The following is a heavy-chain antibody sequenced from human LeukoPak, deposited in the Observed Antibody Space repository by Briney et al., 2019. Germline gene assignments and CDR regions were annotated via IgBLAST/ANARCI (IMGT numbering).Heavy chain of an antibody. CDR1: GFTFSSYG. Sequence: GGTLRLSCAASGFTFSSYGMHCVPQAPGKGLEGVAVISYDVSTKYYADPVKGRFTISRNKSKTMLDLQMNSMRAEDTAVYYCARDQTEQWVDNYFDYWGQGTLVTVSS. J-gene: IGHJ4*02. V-gene: IGHV3-33*01. CDR2: ISYDVSTK. D-gene: IGHD6-19*01. CDR3: ARDQTEQWVDNYFDY.